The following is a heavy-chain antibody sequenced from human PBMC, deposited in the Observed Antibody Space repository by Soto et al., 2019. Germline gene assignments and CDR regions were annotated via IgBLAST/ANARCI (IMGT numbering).Heavy chain of an antibody. CDR2: ITSISSYI. D-gene: IGHD1-26*01. V-gene: IGHV3-21*01. Sequence: SGGSLSLSCAASGFTFSSYTMSWVRQAPGKGLEWVSSITSISSYIYYTDSVKGRFTISRDNAKNSLYLQMNSLRADDTAVYYCARVIYEESYHDYWGQGTLVTVSS. CDR1: GFTFSSYT. J-gene: IGHJ4*02. CDR3: ARVIYEESYHDY.